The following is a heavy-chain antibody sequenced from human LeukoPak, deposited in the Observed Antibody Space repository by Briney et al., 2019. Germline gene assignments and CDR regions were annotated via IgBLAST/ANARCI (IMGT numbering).Heavy chain of an antibody. V-gene: IGHV5-51*01. J-gene: IGHJ4*02. CDR2: IYPGNSDT. D-gene: IGHD3/OR15-3a*01. CDR3: ARRWTDNNVWCYFDY. Sequence: GESLKISCKGSAYSFSSYWIGWVRQMPGKGLEWMAIIYPGNSDTRYSPSFQGQVTISADTSISTAYLQWSSLKASDTAMYYCARRWTDNNVWCYFDYWGQGTLVTVSS. CDR1: AYSFSSYW.